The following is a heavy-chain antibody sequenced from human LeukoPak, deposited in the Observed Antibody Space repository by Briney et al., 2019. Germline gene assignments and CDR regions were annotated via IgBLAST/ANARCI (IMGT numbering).Heavy chain of an antibody. D-gene: IGHD5-12*01. CDR2: ISAYNGNT. V-gene: IGHV1-18*01. J-gene: IGHJ6*03. CDR1: GYTFTSYG. Sequence: GSVKVSCKASGYTFTSYGISWVRQAPGQGLEWMGWISAYNGNTNYAQKLQGRVTMTTDTSTSTAYMELRSLRSDDTAVYYCARDGGYSGYDSHYYYYYYMDVWGKGTTVTISS. CDR3: ARDGGYSGYDSHYYYYYYMDV.